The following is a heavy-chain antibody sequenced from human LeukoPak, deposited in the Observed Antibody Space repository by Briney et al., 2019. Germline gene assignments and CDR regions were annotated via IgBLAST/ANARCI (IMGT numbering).Heavy chain of an antibody. V-gene: IGHV4-38-2*02. Sequence: SETLSLTCAVSAYSVSSDYYWGWIRQPPGKGLEWIGTIYHSGTTYYNPSLKSRVTISVDTSKNQFSLKLSSVTATDTAVYYSARESVSSGTNWFDPWGQGPLVTVSS. CDR1: AYSVSSDYY. CDR2: IYHSGTT. CDR3: ARESVSSGTNWFDP. J-gene: IGHJ5*02. D-gene: IGHD3-10*01.